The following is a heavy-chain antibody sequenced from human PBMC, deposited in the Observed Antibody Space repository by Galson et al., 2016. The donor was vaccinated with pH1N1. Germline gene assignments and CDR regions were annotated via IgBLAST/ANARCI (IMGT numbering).Heavy chain of an antibody. CDR3: VRDRRFLDDYYYGMDV. J-gene: IGHJ6*02. CDR2: IKQNGNEK. D-gene: IGHD3/OR15-3a*01. V-gene: IGHV3-7*01. Sequence: SLRLSCAASGFTFTSYWMNWVRQAPGKGLEWVANIKQNGNEKYYVDSVKGRFTIPRDNAKNSVYLQMNSLRAEDTAVYYCVRDRRFLDDYYYGMDVWGHGTTVTVSS. CDR1: GFTFTSYW.